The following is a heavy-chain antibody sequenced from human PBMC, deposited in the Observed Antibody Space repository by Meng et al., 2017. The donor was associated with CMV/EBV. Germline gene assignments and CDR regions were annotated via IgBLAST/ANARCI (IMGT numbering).Heavy chain of an antibody. V-gene: IGHV1-2*02. J-gene: IGHJ4*02. Sequence: HVQLVQSGAEVKKPGASVKVSCKASGYTFTGYYMHWVRQAPGQGLEWMGWINPNSGGTNYAQKFQGRVTMTRDTSISTAYMELSRLRSDDTAVYYCARVQVRGEMATPAGYWGQGTLVTVSS. D-gene: IGHD5-24*01. CDR1: GYTFTGYY. CDR3: ARVQVRGEMATPAGY. CDR2: INPNSGGT.